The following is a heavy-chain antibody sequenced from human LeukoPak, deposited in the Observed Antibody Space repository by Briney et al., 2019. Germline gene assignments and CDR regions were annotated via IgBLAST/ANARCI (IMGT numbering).Heavy chain of an antibody. Sequence: PSQTLSLTCIVSGGSISSSSHYWAWIRQPPGKGLEWIGEINHSGSTNYNPSLKSRVTISVDTSKNQFSLKLSSVTAADTAVYYCARGRRSRIDYWGQGTLVTVSS. J-gene: IGHJ4*02. V-gene: IGHV4-39*07. CDR2: INHSGST. CDR1: GGSISSSSHY. CDR3: ARGRRSRIDY.